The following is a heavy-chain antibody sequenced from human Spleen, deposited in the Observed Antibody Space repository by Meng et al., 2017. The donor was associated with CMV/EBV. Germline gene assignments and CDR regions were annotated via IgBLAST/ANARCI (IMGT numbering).Heavy chain of an antibody. V-gene: IGHV3-30*04. CDR1: GFTFSSYA. CDR3: ATLGSDYGGNSGAFDI. J-gene: IGHJ3*02. D-gene: IGHD4-23*01. CDR2: ISYDGSNK. Sequence: GESLKISCAASGFTFSSYAMSWVRQAPGKGLEWVAVISYDGSNKYYADSVKGRFTISRDNSKNTLYLQMNSLRAEDTAVYYCATLGSDYGGNSGAFDISGQGTMVTVSS.